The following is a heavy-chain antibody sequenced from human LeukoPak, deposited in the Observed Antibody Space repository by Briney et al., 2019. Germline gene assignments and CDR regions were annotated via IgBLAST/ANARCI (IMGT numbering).Heavy chain of an antibody. V-gene: IGHV4-59*08. J-gene: IGHJ3*02. CDR3: ARHGGSYSRAFDI. D-gene: IGHD1-26*01. CDR2: IYYSGST. Sequence: SETLSLTCTVSGGSISSYYWSWIRQPPGKGLEWIGYIYYSGSTNYNPSLKSRVTISVDTSKNQFSLKLGSVTAADTAVYYCARHGGSYSRAFDIWGQGTIVTVSS. CDR1: GGSISSYY.